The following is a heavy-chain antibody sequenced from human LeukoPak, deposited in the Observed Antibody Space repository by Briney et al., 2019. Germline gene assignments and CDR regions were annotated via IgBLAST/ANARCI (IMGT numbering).Heavy chain of an antibody. V-gene: IGHV4-39*07. J-gene: IGHJ5*02. CDR1: GGSISSGTYY. D-gene: IGHD6-13*01. Sequence: SETLSLTCTVSGGSISSGTYYWGWIRQPPGKGLEWIGSIHYSGTTDYNPSLKSRVTISVDTSKNQLSLKLTSVTAADTAVYYCARAAYSSSWQTYNWFDPWGQGTLVTVSS. CDR2: IHYSGTT. CDR3: ARAAYSSSWQTYNWFDP.